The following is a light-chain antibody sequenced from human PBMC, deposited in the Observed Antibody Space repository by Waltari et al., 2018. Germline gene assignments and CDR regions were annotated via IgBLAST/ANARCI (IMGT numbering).Light chain of an antibody. Sequence: DIQMTQSPSSLSASVGDRVTITCRASQSISSYLNWYQQKPGKDPKILIYAASSLQSGVPSRFSGSGSGTDFTITISSLQPEDCATYYCQQSYSTPPTFGQGTKVEIK. CDR3: QQSYSTPPT. J-gene: IGKJ1*01. V-gene: IGKV1-39*01. CDR1: QSISSY. CDR2: AAS.